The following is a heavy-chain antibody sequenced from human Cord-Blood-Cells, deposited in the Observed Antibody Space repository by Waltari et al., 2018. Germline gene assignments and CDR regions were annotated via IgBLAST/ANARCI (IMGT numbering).Heavy chain of an antibody. CDR1: GFTFSSYW. CDR2: IKQDGSEK. J-gene: IGHJ4*02. D-gene: IGHD3-3*01. CDR3: ARALYDFWSGYYFDY. Sequence: EVQLVESGGGLVEPGGSLRPSCAASGFTFSSYWMRWVRQAPGKGLEWVANIKQDGSEKYYVDSVKGRFTISRDNAKNSLYLQMNSLRAEDTAVYYCARALYDFWSGYYFDYWGQGTLVTVSS. V-gene: IGHV3-7*01.